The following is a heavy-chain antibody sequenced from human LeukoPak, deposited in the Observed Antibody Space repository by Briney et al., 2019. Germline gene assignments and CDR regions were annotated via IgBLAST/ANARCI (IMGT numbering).Heavy chain of an antibody. V-gene: IGHV1-2*02. CDR2: INPNSGGT. CDR3: ARAPVLLWFGELDRPRFDY. J-gene: IGHJ4*02. Sequence: ASVKVSCKASGYTFTGYYMHWVRQAPGQGLEWMGWINPNSGGTNYAQKFQGRVTMTRDTSISTAYMELSRLRSDDTAVYYCARAPVLLWFGELDRPRFDYWGQGTLVTVSS. CDR1: GYTFTGYY. D-gene: IGHD3-10*01.